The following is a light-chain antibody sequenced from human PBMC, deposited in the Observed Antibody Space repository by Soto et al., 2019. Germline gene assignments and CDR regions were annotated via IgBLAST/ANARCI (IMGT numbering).Light chain of an antibody. J-gene: IGLJ3*02. V-gene: IGLV2-23*03. Sequence: QSALTQPASISGSPGQSITISCTGTGSAVGTYNLVSWYQQHPGKAPNLIIYEGNKRPSGVSRRFSGSKSANTASLTISGLQAEDEAEYYCCSYVDTSAFVRFGAGTKLTVL. CDR1: GSAVGTYNL. CDR2: EGN. CDR3: CSYVDTSAFVR.